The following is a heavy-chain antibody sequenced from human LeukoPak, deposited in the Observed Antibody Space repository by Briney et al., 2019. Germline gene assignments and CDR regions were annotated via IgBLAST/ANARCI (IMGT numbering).Heavy chain of an antibody. CDR3: ATGYSSGWSDY. Sequence: ASVKFSCKVSGYTVTELSMHWVRQVPGKGLEWMGGFDPEDGETIYAQKFQGRVTMTEDTSTDTAYMELSSLRSEDTAVYYCATGYSSGWSDYWGQGTLVTVSS. J-gene: IGHJ4*02. CDR2: FDPEDGET. CDR1: GYTVTELS. D-gene: IGHD6-19*01. V-gene: IGHV1-24*01.